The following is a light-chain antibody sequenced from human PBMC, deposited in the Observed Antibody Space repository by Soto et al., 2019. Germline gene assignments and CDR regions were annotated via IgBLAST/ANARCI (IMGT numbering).Light chain of an antibody. Sequence: QSVLTQPPSVSGAPGQRVTISCTGRSSNIGAGYDVHWYQHLPGTAPKLLIFGNNRRPSGVPDRFSGSKSGTSASLAITGLNAEDEADYYCQSYDSTLRGSLFGGGTQLTVL. J-gene: IGLJ2*01. CDR1: SSNIGAGYD. V-gene: IGLV1-40*01. CDR2: GNN. CDR3: QSYDSTLRGSL.